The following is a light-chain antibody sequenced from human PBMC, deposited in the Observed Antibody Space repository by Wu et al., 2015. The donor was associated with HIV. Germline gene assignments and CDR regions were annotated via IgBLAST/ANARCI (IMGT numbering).Light chain of an antibody. V-gene: IGKV3D-20*02. CDR3: QQGXNWPLT. Sequence: EIVLTQSPGTLSLSPGERATLSCRASQTVNSQYLAWYQQKFGQAPRLLIYGSSIRARGIPDTFSGSGSGTDFTLTISSLEPEDFAFYYCQQGXNWPLTFGQGTRLEIK. CDR2: GSS. CDR1: QTVNSQY. J-gene: IGKJ5*01.